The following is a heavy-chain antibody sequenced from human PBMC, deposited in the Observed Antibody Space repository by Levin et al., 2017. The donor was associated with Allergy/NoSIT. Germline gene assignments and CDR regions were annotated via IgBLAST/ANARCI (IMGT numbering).Heavy chain of an antibody. J-gene: IGHJ4*02. CDR3: AKDVGATRNFDY. Sequence: GESLKISCAASGFTFSSYAMSWVRQAPGKGLEWVSAISGSGGSTYYADSVKGRFTISRDNSKNTLYLQMNSLRAEDTAVYYCAKDVGATRNFDYWGQGTLVTVSS. CDR1: GFTFSSYA. CDR2: ISGSGGST. D-gene: IGHD2-15*01. V-gene: IGHV3-23*01.